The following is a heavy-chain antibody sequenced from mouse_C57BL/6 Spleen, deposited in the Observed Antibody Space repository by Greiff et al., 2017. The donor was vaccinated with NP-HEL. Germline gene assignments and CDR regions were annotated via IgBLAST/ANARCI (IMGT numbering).Heavy chain of an antibody. J-gene: IGHJ2*01. CDR2: IYPGSGNT. Sequence: VHLVESGAELVRPGASVKLSCKASGYTFTDYYINWVKQRPGQGLEWIARIYPGSGNTYYNEKFKGKATLTAEKSSSTAYMQLSSLTSEDSAVYFCARWDYYYGSSYWGQGTTLTVSS. V-gene: IGHV1-76*01. D-gene: IGHD1-1*01. CDR1: GYTFTDYY. CDR3: ARWDYYYGSSY.